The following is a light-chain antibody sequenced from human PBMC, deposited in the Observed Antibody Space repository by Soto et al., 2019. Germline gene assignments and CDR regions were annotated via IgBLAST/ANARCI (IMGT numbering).Light chain of an antibody. J-gene: IGLJ7*01. V-gene: IGLV1-40*01. CDR1: SSNIGAGYD. Sequence: QSVLTQPPSVSGAPGQRVTISCTGSSSNIGAGYDVHWYQQLPGTAPKLLIYGNNNRPSGVPDRFSGSKSGTSASLAITGLQPEDEADYYCQSYDSSLSGWVFGGGTQLTVL. CDR2: GNN. CDR3: QSYDSSLSGWV.